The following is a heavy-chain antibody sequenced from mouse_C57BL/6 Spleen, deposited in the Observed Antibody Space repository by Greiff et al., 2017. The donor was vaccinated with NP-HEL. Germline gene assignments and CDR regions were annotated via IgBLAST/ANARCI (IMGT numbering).Heavy chain of an antibody. CDR3: ARRGLGFAY. CDR1: GFTFSSYA. V-gene: IGHV5-12*01. Sequence: EVKVVESGGGLVKPGGSLKLSCAASGFTFSSYAMSWVRQTPEKRLEWVAYISNGGGSTYYPDTVKGRFTISRDNAKNTLYLQMSRLKSEDTAMYYCARRGLGFAYWGQGTLVTVSA. CDR2: ISNGGGST. D-gene: IGHD2-10*02. J-gene: IGHJ3*01.